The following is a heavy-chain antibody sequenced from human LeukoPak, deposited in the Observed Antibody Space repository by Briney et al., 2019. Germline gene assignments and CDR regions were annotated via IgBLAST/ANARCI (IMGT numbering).Heavy chain of an antibody. J-gene: IGHJ3*02. CDR2: IYYSGST. D-gene: IGHD3-10*01. CDR3: ARTMVRGVDAFDI. CDR1: GGSISSYY. V-gene: IGHV4-59*01. Sequence: PSETLSLTCTVSGGSISSYYWSWIRQPPGKGLEWIGYIYYSGSTNYNPSLTSRVTISVDASKNQFSLKLSSVTAADTAVYYCARTMVRGVDAFDIWGQGTMVTVSS.